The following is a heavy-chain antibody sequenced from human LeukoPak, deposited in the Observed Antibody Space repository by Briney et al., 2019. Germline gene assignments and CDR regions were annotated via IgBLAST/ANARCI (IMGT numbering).Heavy chain of an antibody. CDR3: ATSWGAGWFDP. CDR2: MNPNSGNT. J-gene: IGHJ5*02. V-gene: IGHV1-8*01. D-gene: IGHD3-16*01. CDR1: GYTFTSYD. Sequence: GVSVKVSCKASGYTFTSYDINSVRQATGQGLEWMGWMNPNSGNTGYAQKFQGRVTMTRNTSISTAYMELSSLRSEDTAVYYCATSWGAGWFDPWGQGTLVTVSS.